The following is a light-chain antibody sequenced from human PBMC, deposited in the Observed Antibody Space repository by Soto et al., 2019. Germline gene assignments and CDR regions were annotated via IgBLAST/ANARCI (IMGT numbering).Light chain of an antibody. CDR2: DAS. J-gene: IGKJ1*01. V-gene: IGKV3-11*01. Sequence: EIVLTHSPGSLSLSPWEIATLSCRASQSVSSYLAWYQQKPGQAPRLLIYDASNRATGIPARFSGSGSGTDFTLTISSLEPEDFAVYYCQQRSNWPPWTFGQGTKVDI. CDR1: QSVSSY. CDR3: QQRSNWPPWT.